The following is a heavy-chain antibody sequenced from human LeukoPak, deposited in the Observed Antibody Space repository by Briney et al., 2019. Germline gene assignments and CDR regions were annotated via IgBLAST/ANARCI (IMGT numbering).Heavy chain of an antibody. CDR1: GFSPSTRGVG. CDR3: AHSAWGEYCSSTSCYILDAFDI. CDR2: IYWHDDK. V-gene: IGHV2-5*01. D-gene: IGHD2-2*02. J-gene: IGHJ3*02. Sequence: SGPTLVNPTQTLTLTCTFSGFSPSTRGVGVGWIRQPPGKALQWLALIYWHDDKRYRPSLKSRLTITKDTSKNQVVLTMTNMDPVDTATYYCAHSAWGEYCSSTSCYILDAFDIWGQGTMVTVSS.